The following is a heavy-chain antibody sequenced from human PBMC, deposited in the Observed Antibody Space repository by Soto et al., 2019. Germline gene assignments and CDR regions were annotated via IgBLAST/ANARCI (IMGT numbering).Heavy chain of an antibody. D-gene: IGHD2-21*02. V-gene: IGHV4-30-4*01. CDR1: GGYLSGGDDY. J-gene: IGHJ5*02. CDR3: ARDGDCGGDCSKNWFAP. CDR2: IYYSGST. Sequence: SETMSLTCTVAGGYLSGGDDYWSWIHQPPGKGLEWIGYIYYSGSTYYNPSLKSRVTISVDTSKNQFSLKLSSVTAADTAVYYCARDGDCGGDCSKNWFAPWGQGTLVTVSS.